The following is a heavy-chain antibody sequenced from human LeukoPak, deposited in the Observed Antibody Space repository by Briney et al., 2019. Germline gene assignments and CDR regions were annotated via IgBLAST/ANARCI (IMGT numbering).Heavy chain of an antibody. CDR2: IYYSGTT. D-gene: IGHD2-2*01. CDR3: TTCSSTSCNRR. V-gene: IGHV4-38-2*02. J-gene: IGHJ4*02. CDR1: GYSISSGYY. Sequence: SETLSLTCTVSGYSISSGYYWGWIRQPPGKGLEWIGSIYYSGTTYYNPSLKSRVTISIDTSKNQFSLKLSSVTAADTAMYYCTTCSSTSCNRRWGQGTLVTVSS.